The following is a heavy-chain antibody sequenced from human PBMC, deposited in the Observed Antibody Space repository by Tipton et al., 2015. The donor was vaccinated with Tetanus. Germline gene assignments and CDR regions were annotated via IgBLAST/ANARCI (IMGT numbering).Heavy chain of an antibody. J-gene: IGHJ3*02. D-gene: IGHD3-3*01. CDR3: ARGAIFGVLTYRAFDI. Sequence: TLSLTCAVSGDSISNHYWSWIRQPPGKRLEWIGYFYYSGNTNYNPSFNNRVTISVDTSKNQLSLTLSSVTTADTAVYYCARGAIFGVLTYRAFDIWGQGTMVTVSS. CDR1: GDSISNHY. V-gene: IGHV4-59*11. CDR2: FYYSGNT.